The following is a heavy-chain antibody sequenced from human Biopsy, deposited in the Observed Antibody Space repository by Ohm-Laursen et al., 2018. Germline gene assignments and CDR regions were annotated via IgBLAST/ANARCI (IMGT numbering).Heavy chain of an antibody. CDR3: AVGGVLGNQMVYAKSGMDV. CDR2: MNPDSGRS. V-gene: IGHV1-8*01. D-gene: IGHD2-8*01. J-gene: IGHJ6*01. CDR1: GGTFIGFD. Sequence: ASVKVSCKATGGTFIGFDINWVRQVPGQGLEWMGWMNPDSGRSNWAAKFQGRLSMTRITSVSTAFMEVTSLRSEDTAVYYWAVGGVLGNQMVYAKSGMDVWGQGTTVTVSS.